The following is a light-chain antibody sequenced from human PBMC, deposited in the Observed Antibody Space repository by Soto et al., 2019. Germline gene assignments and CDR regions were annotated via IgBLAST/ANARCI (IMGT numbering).Light chain of an antibody. V-gene: IGKV3-15*01. J-gene: IGKJ1*01. Sequence: EIVMTQSPATLSVSPGERATLSCRASHSVSSDLAWYQQKPGQAPRLLIYGASTRATGIPARFSGSGSGTDFTLTISSLQSEDFATYYCQQYKSFWTFGQGTKVDI. CDR2: GAS. CDR1: HSVSSD. CDR3: QQYKSFWT.